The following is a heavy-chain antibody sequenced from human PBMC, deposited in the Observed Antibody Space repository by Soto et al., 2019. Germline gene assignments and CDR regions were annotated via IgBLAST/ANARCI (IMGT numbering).Heavy chain of an antibody. Sequence: SETLSLTCAVYGGSLSGYYWSWIRQPPGKGLEWNAEINPSGSTNYNTSLKSRITISVDTAKNQFSLNLSSVTAADTAVYYCARGRPGRSSGWYNYWGQGTLVTVSS. CDR1: GGSLSGYY. V-gene: IGHV4-34*01. J-gene: IGHJ4*02. CDR2: INPSGST. CDR3: ARGRPGRSSGWYNY. D-gene: IGHD6-19*01.